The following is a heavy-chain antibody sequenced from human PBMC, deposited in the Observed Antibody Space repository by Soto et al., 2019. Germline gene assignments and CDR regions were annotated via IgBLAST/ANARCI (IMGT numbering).Heavy chain of an antibody. D-gene: IGHD6-13*01. CDR3: ARGPRSDGLVPIDC. J-gene: IGHJ4*02. Sequence: SETLSLTCAVYGGSFSDHSWSWIRQPPGKGLEWIGEINRSGSTNYSPSLKSRVTISVDTSKKQFSLNLNSVTAADTAVYYCARGPRSDGLVPIDCWGQGTLVTVSS. CDR2: INRSGST. CDR1: GGSFSDHS. V-gene: IGHV4-34*01.